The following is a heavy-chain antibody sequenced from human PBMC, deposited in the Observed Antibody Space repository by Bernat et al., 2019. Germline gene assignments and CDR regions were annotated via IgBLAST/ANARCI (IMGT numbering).Heavy chain of an antibody. D-gene: IGHD2-21*01. CDR3: AKELFPYLRTERGFFDY. Sequence: EVQLVESGGGFVQPGGSLRLSCAASGFTFSSYAMSWVHQAPGKGLEWVSAISASGGSTLYADSVKGRFTISRDNSKNTLYLQMDSLRAEDTAVYYCAKELFPYLRTERGFFDYWGQGTLVTVSS. J-gene: IGHJ4*02. V-gene: IGHV3-23*04. CDR1: GFTFSSYA. CDR2: ISASGGST.